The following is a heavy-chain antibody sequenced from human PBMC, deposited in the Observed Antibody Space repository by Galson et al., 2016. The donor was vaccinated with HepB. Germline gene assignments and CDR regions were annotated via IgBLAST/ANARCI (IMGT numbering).Heavy chain of an antibody. CDR2: ISNSGSTT. V-gene: IGHV3-21*01. J-gene: IGHJ5*02. D-gene: IGHD2-21*02. CDR1: GFTFSTYA. Sequence: SLRLSCAASGFTFSTYAMSWVRQAPGKGLEWVSAISNSGSTTYYADSVKGRFTISRNNAKNSLYLQMNSLRVEDTAVYYCARDPGPYSYCGGDCSNWFDPWGQGTLVTVSS. CDR3: ARDPGPYSYCGGDCSNWFDP.